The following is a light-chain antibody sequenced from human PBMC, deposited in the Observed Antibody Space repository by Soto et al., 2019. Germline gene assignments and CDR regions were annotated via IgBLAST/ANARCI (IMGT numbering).Light chain of an antibody. CDR1: SSDVGSYNY. J-gene: IGLJ1*01. CDR3: SSYTISSTLV. V-gene: IGLV2-14*01. CDR2: DVS. Sequence: QSALTQPASVSGSPGQWITISCTGTSSDVGSYNYVSWYQQHAGKAPKLMIYDVSDRPSGVSKRFSGSKSGNTASLTISGLLAEDDADYYCSSYTISSTLVFGTGTKLTVL.